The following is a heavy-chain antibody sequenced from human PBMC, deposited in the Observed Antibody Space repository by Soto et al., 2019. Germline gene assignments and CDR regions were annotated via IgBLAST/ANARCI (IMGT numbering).Heavy chain of an antibody. V-gene: IGHV3-23*01. D-gene: IGHD3-16*02. CDR1: GFTFSSYA. Sequence: EVQLLESGGGLVQPGGSLRLSCAASGFTFSSYAMSWVRQAPGKGLEWVSAISGSGGSTYYADSVKGRFTISGDNSKNTLYLQMNSLRAEDTAVYYCAKVRGGGYDYVWGSYRFGHFDYWGQGTLVTVSS. J-gene: IGHJ4*02. CDR2: ISGSGGST. CDR3: AKVRGGGYDYVWGSYRFGHFDY.